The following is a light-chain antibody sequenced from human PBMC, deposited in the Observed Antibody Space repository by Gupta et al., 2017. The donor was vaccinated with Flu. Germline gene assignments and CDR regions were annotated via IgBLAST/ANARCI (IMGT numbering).Light chain of an antibody. Sequence: PSSLSASVGDSVTITCRASQSIRVLLNWYQHRAGKAPQLLIYAASTLQSGVPSRFSGSGSGTDFTLTISPLEAEDSATYCCQQRYSFPLTFGQGTRVEIK. CDR3: QQRYSFPLT. CDR2: AAS. J-gene: IGKJ1*01. CDR1: QSIRVL. V-gene: IGKV1-39*01.